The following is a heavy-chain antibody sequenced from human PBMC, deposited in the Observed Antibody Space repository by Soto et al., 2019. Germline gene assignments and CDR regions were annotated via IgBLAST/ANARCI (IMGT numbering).Heavy chain of an antibody. D-gene: IGHD1-26*01. CDR3: AKVEYSGSYFDY. Sequence: QVQLVESGGGVVQPVRSLRLSCADSGFTFTSYGMHWVRQAPGKGLEWVAVISYDGSNKYYADSVKGRFTISRDNSKNTLSLRMNCLRAEDTAVYFCAKVEYSGSYFDYWGQGTLVTVSS. J-gene: IGHJ4*02. V-gene: IGHV3-30*18. CDR2: ISYDGSNK. CDR1: GFTFTSYG.